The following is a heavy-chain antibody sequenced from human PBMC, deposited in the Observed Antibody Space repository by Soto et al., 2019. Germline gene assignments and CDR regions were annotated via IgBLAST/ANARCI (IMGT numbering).Heavy chain of an antibody. J-gene: IGHJ4*02. Sequence: GGSLRLSCAASGFTFSTFAMHWVRQAPGKGLEWVAVMSNDGSNKYYADSVKGRFTVSRDSSKNTLYLQMNSLGAEDTAVYYCVKAEPTTIFGVVPGGLDSWGQGTLVTVSS. CDR3: VKAEPTTIFGVVPGGLDS. CDR2: MSNDGSNK. CDR1: GFTFSTFA. D-gene: IGHD3-3*01. V-gene: IGHV3-30*18.